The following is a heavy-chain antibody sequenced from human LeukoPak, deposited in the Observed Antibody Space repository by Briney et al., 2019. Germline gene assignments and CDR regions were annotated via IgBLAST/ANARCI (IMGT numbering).Heavy chain of an antibody. Sequence: ASVKVSCKASGYTFTSYDINWVRQATGQGLEWMGWMNPNSGNTGYAQKFQGRVTMTRNTSISTAYMELSSLRSEDTAVYYWARGVGATTAPYYYYYMDVWGKGTTVTVSS. V-gene: IGHV1-8*01. CDR2: MNPNSGNT. CDR3: ARGVGATTAPYYYYYMDV. CDR1: GYTFTSYD. J-gene: IGHJ6*03. D-gene: IGHD1-26*01.